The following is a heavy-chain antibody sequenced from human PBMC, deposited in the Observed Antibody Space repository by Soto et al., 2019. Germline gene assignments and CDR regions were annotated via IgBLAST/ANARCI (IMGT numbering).Heavy chain of an antibody. CDR3: ARDSETLPSYDFWSGYYTGPDY. J-gene: IGHJ4*02. Sequence: GGSLRLSCAASGFTFSSYAMHWVRQAPGKGLEWVAVISYDGSNKYYADSVKGRFTISRDNSKNTLYLQMNSLRAEDTAVYYCARDSETLPSYDFWSGYYTGPDYWGQGTLVTVSS. CDR2: ISYDGSNK. D-gene: IGHD3-3*01. V-gene: IGHV3-30-3*01. CDR1: GFTFSSYA.